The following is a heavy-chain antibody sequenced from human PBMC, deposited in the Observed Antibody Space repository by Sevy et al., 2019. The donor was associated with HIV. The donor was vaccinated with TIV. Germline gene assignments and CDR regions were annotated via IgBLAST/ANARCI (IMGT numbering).Heavy chain of an antibody. V-gene: IGHV3-23*01. J-gene: IGHJ4*02. CDR1: GFTFSKYS. CDR3: AREGCTKPHDY. D-gene: IGHD2-8*01. CDR2: LSFGCGEI. Sequence: GGSLRLSCAASGFTFSKYSMSWVRQPPGKGLEWVSTLSFGCGEINYADSVKGRFTISRDNSKSSVYLQMNNLRPEGTVVYYCAREGCTKPHDYWCQGTLVTVSS.